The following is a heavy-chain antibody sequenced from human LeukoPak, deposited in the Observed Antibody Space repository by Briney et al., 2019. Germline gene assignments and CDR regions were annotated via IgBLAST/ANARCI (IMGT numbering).Heavy chain of an antibody. CDR3: AKHLNNPGYYYGMDV. V-gene: IGHV3-23*01. CDR1: GFTFSSYA. D-gene: IGHD1-14*01. CDR2: ISGSGGST. J-gene: IGHJ6*02. Sequence: GGSLRLSCAASGFTFSSYAMSWVRQAPGMGPEWVSAISGSGGSTYYADSVKGRFTISRDNSKNTLYLQMNSLRVEDTAVYFCAKHLNNPGYYYGMDVWGQGTTVTVSS.